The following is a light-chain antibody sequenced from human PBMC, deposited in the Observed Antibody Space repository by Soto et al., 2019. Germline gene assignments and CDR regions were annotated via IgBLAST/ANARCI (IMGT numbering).Light chain of an antibody. V-gene: IGKV3-20*01. J-gene: IGKJ1*01. CDR2: GAS. Sequence: EIVLTQSPGTLSLSPGERATLSCRASQTVSSTYLVWYQQKPGQAPRLLIYGASSRAPGVSDRFSGSGSGKDFTFPISRLEPEDFAVYYCHQCGNSWWTFGQGTKVEIK. CDR3: HQCGNSWWT. CDR1: QTVSSTY.